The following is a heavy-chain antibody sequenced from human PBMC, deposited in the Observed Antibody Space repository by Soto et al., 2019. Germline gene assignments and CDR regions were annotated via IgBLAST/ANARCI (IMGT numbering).Heavy chain of an antibody. CDR2: IIPIFGTA. CDR3: ARFFSRAERWLQLRGKYYFDY. Sequence: QVQLVQSGAEVKKPGSSVKVSCKASGGTFSSYAISWVRQAPGQGLEWMGGIIPIFGTANYAQKFQGRVTITRDQPRRTANMELSSLRSEDTAVYYFARFFSRAERWLQLRGKYYFDYWAREPWSPSPQ. D-gene: IGHD3-16*01. CDR1: GGTFSSYA. V-gene: IGHV1-69*01. J-gene: IGHJ4*02.